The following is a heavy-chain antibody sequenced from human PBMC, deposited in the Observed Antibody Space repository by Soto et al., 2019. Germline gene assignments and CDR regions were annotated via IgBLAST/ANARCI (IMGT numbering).Heavy chain of an antibody. V-gene: IGHV1-46*03. CDR2: INPNGGST. D-gene: IGHD6-13*01. CDR3: ARDLAAADY. CDR1: GYIFINYY. Sequence: QVHLVHSGAEVKKPGASVKVSCKASGYIFINYYIHWVRQAPGQGLEWIGLINPNGGSTNYAQKFRGRINMARDTSKSTVYMDLSSLRSDGTAVYYCARDLAAADYWGQGTLVTVSS. J-gene: IGHJ4*02.